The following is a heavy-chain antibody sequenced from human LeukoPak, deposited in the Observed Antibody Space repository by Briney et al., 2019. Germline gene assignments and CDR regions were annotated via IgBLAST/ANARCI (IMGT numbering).Heavy chain of an antibody. D-gene: IGHD6-13*01. CDR2: ISAYNGNT. Sequence: ASVKVSCKASGYTFTSYGISWVRQAPGQGLEWMGWISAYNGNTNYAQKLQGRVTMTTDTSTSTAYMELRSLRSDDTAVYYCAREISWDSSSWFDYWGQGTLVAVSS. J-gene: IGHJ4*02. CDR1: GYTFTSYG. CDR3: AREISWDSSSWFDY. V-gene: IGHV1-18*01.